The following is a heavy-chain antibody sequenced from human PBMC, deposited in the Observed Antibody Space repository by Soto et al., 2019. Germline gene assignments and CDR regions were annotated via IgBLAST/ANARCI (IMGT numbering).Heavy chain of an antibody. CDR3: ARDGWVRSHFDY. CDR1: GGSFSGYY. V-gene: IGHV4-34*01. Sequence: QVQLQQWGAGLLKPSETLSLTCAVYGGSFSGYYWSWIRQTPGKGLEWIGEINHSGSTNYNPSLKSRVTISVDTSKNQFSLKLSSVTAADTAVYYCARDGWVRSHFDYWGQGTLVTVSS. D-gene: IGHD1-1*01. CDR2: INHSGST. J-gene: IGHJ4*02.